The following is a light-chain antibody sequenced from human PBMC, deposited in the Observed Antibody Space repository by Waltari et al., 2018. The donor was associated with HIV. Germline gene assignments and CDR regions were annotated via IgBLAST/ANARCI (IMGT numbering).Light chain of an antibody. J-gene: IGKJ4*01. CDR1: QSIHSY. V-gene: IGKV1-39*01. CDR3: QQSYSIPLT. Sequence: DIQMTQSPSSLSASVGDRVTITCRASQSIHSYLNWYQQKPRKAPKLLIYGASSLQSGVPSRFSGSGSGTHFTLTISSLQPEEFATYDCQQSYSIPLTFGGGTTVGIK. CDR2: GAS.